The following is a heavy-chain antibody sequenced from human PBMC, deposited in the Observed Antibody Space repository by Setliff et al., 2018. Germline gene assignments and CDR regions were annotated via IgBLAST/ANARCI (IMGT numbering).Heavy chain of an antibody. V-gene: IGHV4-59*08. CDR3: ARSPSSGAYWNPRPFYSDY. CDR1: GDSIFDNY. Sequence: SETLSLTCSVSGDSIFDNYWSRIRQSPGRGLEWIAYISYTGSTNYNPSVKSRVTISLDTSKNHFSLKLDSVTAADTALYYCARSPSSGAYWNPRPFYSDYWARGTLVTVSS. J-gene: IGHJ4*02. D-gene: IGHD1-26*01. CDR2: ISYTGST.